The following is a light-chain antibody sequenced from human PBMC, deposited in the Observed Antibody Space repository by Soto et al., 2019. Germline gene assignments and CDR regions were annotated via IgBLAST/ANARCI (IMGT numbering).Light chain of an antibody. CDR1: SSDVGSYNL. CDR3: CSYAGSSTLV. Sequence: QSALTQPASVSGSPGQSITIPCTGTSSDVGSYNLVSWYQQYPGKAPKFMIYEVSERPSGVSNRFSGSKSGNTASLTISGLQAEDEADYYCCSYAGSSTLVFGGGTKLTVL. J-gene: IGLJ3*02. V-gene: IGLV2-23*02. CDR2: EVS.